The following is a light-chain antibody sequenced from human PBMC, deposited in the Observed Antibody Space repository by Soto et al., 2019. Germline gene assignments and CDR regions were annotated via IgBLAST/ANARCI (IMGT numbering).Light chain of an antibody. CDR3: EEYTSAPQT. V-gene: IGKV1-27*01. J-gene: IGKJ1*01. CDR1: QGISNY. Sequence: IQMYLSLASVSSSIGDRVTITCRASQGISNYLAWYQQKPGEVPKLLIYAASTLQSGVPSRFSGSGSGTDFTLTISSLQPEDVATYYCEEYTSAPQTFGQGAKVDI. CDR2: AAS.